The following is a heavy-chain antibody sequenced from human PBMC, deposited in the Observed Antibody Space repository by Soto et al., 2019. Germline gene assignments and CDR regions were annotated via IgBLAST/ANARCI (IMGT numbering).Heavy chain of an antibody. CDR3: ATITGTTDY. V-gene: IGHV4-61*01. CDR1: GGSVSSGSYY. Sequence: QVQLQESGPGLVKPSETLSLTCTVSGGSVSSGSYYWSWIRQPPGKGLEWIGYIYYSRSTNYNPSLKSRVTISVDTSKNQFSLKLSSVTAADTAVYYCATITGTTDYWGQGTLVTVSS. CDR2: IYYSRST. D-gene: IGHD1-20*01. J-gene: IGHJ4*02.